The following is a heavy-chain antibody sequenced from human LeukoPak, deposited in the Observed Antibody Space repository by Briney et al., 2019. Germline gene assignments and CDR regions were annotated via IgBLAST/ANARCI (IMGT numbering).Heavy chain of an antibody. CDR1: GYSFTAYW. CDR2: IYPGDSAT. V-gene: IGHV5-51*01. D-gene: IGHD3-16*01. CDR3: ARPAAGLGGFDY. Sequence: GESLKISGRGSGYSFTAYWVAWVRQMPGKGLEWMATIYPGDSATTYSPSFQGQVTISADKSITTAYLQWISLKASDTAMYYCARPAAGLGGFDYWGQGTLVTVSS. J-gene: IGHJ4*02.